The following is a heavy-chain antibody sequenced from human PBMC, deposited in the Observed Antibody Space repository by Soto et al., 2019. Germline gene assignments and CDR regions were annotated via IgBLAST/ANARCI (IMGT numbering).Heavy chain of an antibody. CDR3: AILELVVVAATHERYYYYMDV. Sequence: ASVKVSCKASGYTFTSYDINWVRQATGQGLEWMGWMNPNSGNTGYAQKFKGRVTITRNTSISTAYMELSSLRSEDTAVYYCAILELVVVAATHERYYYYMDVWGKGTTVTVSS. V-gene: IGHV1-8*01. CDR1: GYTFTSYD. D-gene: IGHD2-15*01. J-gene: IGHJ6*03. CDR2: MNPNSGNT.